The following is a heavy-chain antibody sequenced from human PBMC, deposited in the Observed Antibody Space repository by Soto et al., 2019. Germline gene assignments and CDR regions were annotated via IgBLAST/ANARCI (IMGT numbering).Heavy chain of an antibody. D-gene: IGHD3-22*01. CDR2: IDWDDDK. CDR3: ARIQRHFYANTGCYHHFIDL. J-gene: IGHJ4*02. Sequence: SGPTLVYPTQTLSLTCTFSGFSLSTTGMCVTWIRQPPGKALEWLALIDWDDDKYYSTSLKTRLTISKDPSKNQVVLTMTNMAPVDTATYFCARIQRHFYANTGCYHHFIDLWGQGTPVTVS. V-gene: IGHV2-70*01. CDR1: GFSLSTTGMC.